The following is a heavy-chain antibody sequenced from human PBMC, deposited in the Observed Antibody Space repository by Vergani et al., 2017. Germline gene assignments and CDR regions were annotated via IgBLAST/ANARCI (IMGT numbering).Heavy chain of an antibody. D-gene: IGHD4-17*01. Sequence: QVQLQESGPGLVKPSETLSLTCTVSGGSISSYYWSWIRQPPGKGLEWIGYIYYSGSTNYNPSLKSRVTISVDTSKNQFSLKLSSVTAADTAVDYCARDGDYGDYGGFDYWGQGTLVTVSS. CDR3: ARDGDYGDYGGFDY. V-gene: IGHV4-59*01. J-gene: IGHJ4*02. CDR2: IYYSGST. CDR1: GGSISSYY.